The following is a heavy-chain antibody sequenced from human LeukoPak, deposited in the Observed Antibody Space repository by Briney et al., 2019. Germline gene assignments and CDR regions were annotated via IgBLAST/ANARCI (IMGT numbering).Heavy chain of an antibody. CDR1: GFTFSSHA. Sequence: PGGSLRLSCAASGFTFSSHAMHWVRQAPGKGLEWVSTILYDGSNKFFADSVKGRFTISRDNSKNTLYLQMNSLRAEDTAVYYCAKVGFSEMEWLLYSDHWGQGTLVTVSS. CDR3: AKVGFSEMEWLLYSDH. D-gene: IGHD3-3*01. CDR2: ILYDGSNK. V-gene: IGHV3-30-3*01. J-gene: IGHJ4*02.